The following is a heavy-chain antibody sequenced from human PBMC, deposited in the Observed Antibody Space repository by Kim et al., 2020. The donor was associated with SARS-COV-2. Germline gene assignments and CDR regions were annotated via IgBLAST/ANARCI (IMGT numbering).Heavy chain of an antibody. CDR3: EDSDY. J-gene: IGHJ4*02. V-gene: IGHV3-23*01. CDR2: ISDSGVRT. Sequence: GGSLRLSCAASGFTFSRYAMSWVRQAPGKGLEWVSTISDSGVRTHYADSVKGRFTISRDNSKSTLFLQMNSLRAEDTAVYYCEDSDYWGQGSLVTVSS. CDR1: GFTFSRYA.